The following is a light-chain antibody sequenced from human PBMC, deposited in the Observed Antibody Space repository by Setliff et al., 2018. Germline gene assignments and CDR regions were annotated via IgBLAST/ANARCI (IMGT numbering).Light chain of an antibody. V-gene: IGLV2-14*01. J-gene: IGLJ1*01. Sequence: QSVLTQPASVSGSPGQSITISCTGTSSDVGAYNYVSWYQQHPGKAPKLMIYEVSNRPSGVSNRFSGSKSGNTASLTISGLQAEDEADYYCTSYTSTARVFGTGTKSPS. CDR2: EVS. CDR3: TSYTSTARV. CDR1: SSDVGAYNY.